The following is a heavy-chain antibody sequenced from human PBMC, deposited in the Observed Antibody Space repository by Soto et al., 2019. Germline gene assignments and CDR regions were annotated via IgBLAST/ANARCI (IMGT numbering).Heavy chain of an antibody. D-gene: IGHD2-15*01. Sequence: QLQLQESGPGLVKPSETLSLTCTVSGGSISSSSYYWGWIRQPPGKGLEWIGSMSYSGSTYYNPSLKSRVTISVDTSKNQFSLKLSSVTAADTAVYYCATHQILHRVSDWFDPWGQGTLVTVSS. V-gene: IGHV4-39*01. CDR2: MSYSGST. CDR1: GGSISSSSYY. J-gene: IGHJ5*02. CDR3: ATHQILHRVSDWFDP.